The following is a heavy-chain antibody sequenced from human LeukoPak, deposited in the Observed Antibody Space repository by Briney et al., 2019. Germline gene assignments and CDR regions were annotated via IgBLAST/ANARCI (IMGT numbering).Heavy chain of an antibody. CDR1: GGSISSSNW. J-gene: IGHJ5*02. CDR3: ARGVAAAGTDWFDP. CDR2: IYHSGST. V-gene: IGHV4-4*02. Sequence: PSETLSLTCAVSGGSISSSNWWSWVRQPPGKGLEWIGEIYHSGSTNYNPSPKSRVTISVDKSKNQFSLKLSSVTAADTAVYYCARGVAAAGTDWFDPWGQGTLVTVSS. D-gene: IGHD6-13*01.